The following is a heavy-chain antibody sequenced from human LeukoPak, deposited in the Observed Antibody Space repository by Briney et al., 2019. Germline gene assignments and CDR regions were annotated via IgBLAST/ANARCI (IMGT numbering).Heavy chain of an antibody. CDR2: LSHSGSS. V-gene: IGHV4-59*02. Sequence: SETLSLTCTVSGGSVSSYYWSWIRQPPGRGLEWIGYLSHSGSSDSNPSLKSRVTILVDTSKNQFSLKLTSVTAADAAVYYCARARYANAWYAFDIWGQGTMVTVSS. J-gene: IGHJ3*02. CDR1: GGSVSSYY. D-gene: IGHD2-2*01. CDR3: ARARYANAWYAFDI.